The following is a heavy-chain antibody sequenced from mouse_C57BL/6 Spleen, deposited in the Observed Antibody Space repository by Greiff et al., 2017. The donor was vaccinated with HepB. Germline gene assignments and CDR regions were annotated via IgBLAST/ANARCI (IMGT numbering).Heavy chain of an antibody. D-gene: IGHD2-4*01. CDR1: GYTFTSYW. V-gene: IGHV1-52*01. CDR2: IDPSDSET. CDR3: ARRGYDYDGAWFAY. J-gene: IGHJ3*01. Sequence: VQLQQPGAELVRPGSSVKLSCKASGYTFTSYWMHWVKQRPIQGLEWFGNIDPSDSETHYNQKFKDKATLTVDKSSSTAYMQLSSLTSEDSAVYYCARRGYDYDGAWFAYWGQGTLVTVSA.